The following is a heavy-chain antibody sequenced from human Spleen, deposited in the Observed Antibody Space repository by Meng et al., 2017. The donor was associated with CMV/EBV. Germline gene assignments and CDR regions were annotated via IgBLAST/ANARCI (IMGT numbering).Heavy chain of an antibody. D-gene: IGHD2-2*03. CDR2: ISGSGGST. Sequence: GESLKISCAASGFTFSSYAMSWVRQAPGKGLEWVSAISGSGGSTYYADSVKGRFTISRDNPKNTLYLQMNSLRAEDTAVYYCAKDSWLDIVVVPAAMGYYYYGMDVWGQGTTVTVSS. CDR3: AKDSWLDIVVVPAAMGYYYYGMDV. CDR1: GFTFSSYA. J-gene: IGHJ6*02. V-gene: IGHV3-23*01.